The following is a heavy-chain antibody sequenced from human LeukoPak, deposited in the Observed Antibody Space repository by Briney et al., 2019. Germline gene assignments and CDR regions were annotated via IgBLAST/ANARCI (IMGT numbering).Heavy chain of an antibody. CDR2: MNQDGSEI. J-gene: IGHJ5*01. D-gene: IGHD6-19*01. CDR3: AKGYSSGWGTNWFDS. Sequence: GGSLRLSCVGSGFTFSRYWLNWVRQAPGKGLEWVANMNQDGSEIYYLDSVKGRFTISRDNAKNSVYLQMNSLRAEDTAVYYCAKGYSSGWGTNWFDSWGQGTLVTVSS. CDR1: GFTFSRYW. V-gene: IGHV3-7*03.